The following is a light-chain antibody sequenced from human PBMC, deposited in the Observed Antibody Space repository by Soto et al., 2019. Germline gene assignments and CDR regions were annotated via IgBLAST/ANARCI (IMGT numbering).Light chain of an antibody. J-gene: IGKJ5*01. V-gene: IGKV3-11*01. CDR1: QSVNSY. Sequence: EIVLTQSPATLSLSPGERATLSCRASQSVNSYLAWYQHKPGQAPRLLIYGASNRTTGIPARFSGSGSGKDFTLPFSSLELEDFAVYYCQQRSNWPPLTFGQGTRLEI. CDR3: QQRSNWPPLT. CDR2: GAS.